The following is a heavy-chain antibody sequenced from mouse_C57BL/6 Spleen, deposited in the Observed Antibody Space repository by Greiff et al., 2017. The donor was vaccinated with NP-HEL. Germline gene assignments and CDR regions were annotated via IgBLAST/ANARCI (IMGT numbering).Heavy chain of an antibody. CDR2: IYPGDGDT. Sequence: QVQLQQSGPELVKPGASVKISCKASGYAFSSSWMNWVKQRPGKGLEWIGRIYPGDGDTNYNGKFKGKATLTADKSSSTAYMQLSSLTSEDAAVYFCARPSNWDYFGDRGKGTTLTVST. CDR3: ARPSNWDYFGD. J-gene: IGHJ2*01. V-gene: IGHV1-82*01. D-gene: IGHD4-1*01. CDR1: GYAFSSSW.